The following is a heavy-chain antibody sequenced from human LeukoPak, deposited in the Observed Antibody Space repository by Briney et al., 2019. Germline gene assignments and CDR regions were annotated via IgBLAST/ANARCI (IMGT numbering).Heavy chain of an antibody. D-gene: IGHD5-18*01. CDR3: ARLGYSYGYGLGAFDT. J-gene: IGHJ3*02. CDR1: GYSFTSYW. Sequence: GESLKISCKGSGYSFTSYWIGWVRQMPGKGLEWMGIIYPGDSDTRYSPSFQGQVTISADKSISTAYLQWSSLKASDTAMYYCARLGYSYGYGLGAFDTWGQGTMVTVSS. CDR2: IYPGDSDT. V-gene: IGHV5-51*01.